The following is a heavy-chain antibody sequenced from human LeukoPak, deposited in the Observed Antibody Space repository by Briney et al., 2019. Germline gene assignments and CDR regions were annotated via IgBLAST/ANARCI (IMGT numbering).Heavy chain of an antibody. Sequence: ASVKVSCRASGYTFSDYYIHWVRQAPGQGLEWMGRITPNSGGTNYALKLQGRVTMTRDTSISTAYMELSRLSSDETAVYYCAREIDTSGHYYSGIGDYWGQGTLVTVSS. CDR1: GYTFSDYY. CDR2: ITPNSGGT. CDR3: AREIDTSGHYYSGIGDY. V-gene: IGHV1-2*06. D-gene: IGHD3-22*01. J-gene: IGHJ4*02.